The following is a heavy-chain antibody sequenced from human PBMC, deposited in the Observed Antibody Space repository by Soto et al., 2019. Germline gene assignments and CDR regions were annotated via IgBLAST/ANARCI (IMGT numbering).Heavy chain of an antibody. J-gene: IGHJ3*02. CDR2: INPNSGGT. V-gene: IGHV1-2*04. Sequence: ASVKVSCKASGYTFTGYYMHWVRQAPGQGLEWMGWINPNSGGTNYAQKFQGWVTMTRDTSISTAYMELSRLRSDDTAVYYCARDGVWASRDAIDIWGQGTMVTVSS. CDR3: ARDGVWASRDAIDI. CDR1: GYTFTGYY. D-gene: IGHD2-8*01.